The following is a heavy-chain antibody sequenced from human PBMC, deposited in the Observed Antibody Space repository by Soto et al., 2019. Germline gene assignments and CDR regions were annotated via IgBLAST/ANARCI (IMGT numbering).Heavy chain of an antibody. CDR3: AAYYGSGKTGGWHAFDI. Sequence: GGSLRLSCAASGFTFSSYDMHWVRQATGKGLEWVSAIGTAGDTYYPGSVKGRFTISRENAKNSLYLQMNSLRAEDTAVYYCAAYYGSGKTGGWHAFDIWGQGTMVTVSS. V-gene: IGHV3-13*01. J-gene: IGHJ3*02. D-gene: IGHD3-10*01. CDR2: IGTAGDT. CDR1: GFTFSSYD.